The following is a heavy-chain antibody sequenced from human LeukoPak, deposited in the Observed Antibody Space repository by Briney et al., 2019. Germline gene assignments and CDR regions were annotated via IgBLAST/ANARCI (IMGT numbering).Heavy chain of an antibody. CDR3: ARGYSYGGGYYYYYYMDV. D-gene: IGHD5-18*01. V-gene: IGHV4-59*01. CDR2: IYYSGST. Sequence: SETLSLTCTVSGGSISSYYWSWIRQPPGKGLEWIGYIYYSGSTNYNPSLKSRVTISVDTSKNQFSLKLSSVTAADTAVYYCARGYSYGGGYYYYYYMDVWGKGTTVTVSS. CDR1: GGSISSYY. J-gene: IGHJ6*03.